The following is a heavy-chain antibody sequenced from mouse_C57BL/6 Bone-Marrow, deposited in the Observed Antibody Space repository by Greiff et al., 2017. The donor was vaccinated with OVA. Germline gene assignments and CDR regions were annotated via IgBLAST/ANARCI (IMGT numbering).Heavy chain of an antibody. V-gene: IGHV7-1*01. CDR1: GFTFSDFY. CDR2: SRNKANDYTT. J-gene: IGHJ4*01. D-gene: IGHD1-1*01. CDR3: ARALLLYAMDY. Sequence: EVQLMESGGGLVQSGRSLRLSCATSGFTFSDFYMEWVRQAPGKGLEWIAASRNKANDYTTEYSASVKGRFIVSRDTSQSILYLQMNALRAEDTAIYYCARALLLYAMDYWGQGTSVTVSS.